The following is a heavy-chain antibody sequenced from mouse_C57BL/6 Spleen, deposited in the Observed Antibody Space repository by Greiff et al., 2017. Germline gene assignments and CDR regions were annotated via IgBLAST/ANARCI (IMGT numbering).Heavy chain of an antibody. CDR3: ARLTTVVASYAMDY. V-gene: IGHV1-82*01. CDR2: IYPGDGDT. Sequence: VQLQQSGPELVKPGASVKISCKASGYAFSSSWMNWVKQRPGKGLEWIGRIYPGDGDTNYNGKFKGKATLTADKSSSTAYMQLSSLTSEDSAVYFCARLTTVVASYAMDYWGQGTSVTVSS. CDR1: GYAFSSSW. J-gene: IGHJ4*01. D-gene: IGHD1-1*01.